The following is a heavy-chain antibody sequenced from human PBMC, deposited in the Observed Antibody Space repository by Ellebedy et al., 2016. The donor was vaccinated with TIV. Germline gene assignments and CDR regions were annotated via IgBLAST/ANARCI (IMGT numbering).Heavy chain of an antibody. CDR2: IWYDGSNK. D-gene: IGHD5-24*01. CDR3: ARGPPMGHDAFDT. V-gene: IGHV3-33*01. J-gene: IGHJ3*02. Sequence: GGSLRLSCAASGFTFSSYGMCWVRQAPGKGLEWVALIWYDGSNKYYADSVKGRFTISRDNSKNTLYLQMNSLRVEDTAVYYCARGPPMGHDAFDTWGQGTMVTVPS. CDR1: GFTFSSYG.